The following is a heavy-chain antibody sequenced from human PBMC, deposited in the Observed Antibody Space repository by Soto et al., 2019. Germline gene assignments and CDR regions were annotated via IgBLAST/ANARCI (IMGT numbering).Heavy chain of an antibody. CDR3: ARGPGSYNWFDS. J-gene: IGHJ5*01. Sequence: PSESLSLTCTVSGGSISSYYWSWIRQPAGKGLEWIGRIYTSGITKYNPSLESRVTMSVDTSKNQFSLSLSSVTAADTAVYYCARGPGSYNWFDSWGQGTRVTVSS. V-gene: IGHV4-4*07. CDR1: GGSISSYY. CDR2: IYTSGIT. D-gene: IGHD3-10*01.